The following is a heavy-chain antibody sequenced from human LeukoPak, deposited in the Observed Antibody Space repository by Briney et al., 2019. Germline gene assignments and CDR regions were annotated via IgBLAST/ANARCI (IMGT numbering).Heavy chain of an antibody. CDR2: IYSGGST. Sequence: GGSLTLSCGASGFTVNSNYMAWVRQAPGKGLEWVALIYSGGSTHYSDSVRCRFTISRHNSNNPLYLQMRSLRPDDTAVYYCARDLRSCSGGECYEYKWFDPWGQGTLVTVSS. CDR3: ARDLRSCSGGECYEYKWFDP. V-gene: IGHV3-53*04. J-gene: IGHJ5*02. D-gene: IGHD2-21*01. CDR1: GFTVNSNY.